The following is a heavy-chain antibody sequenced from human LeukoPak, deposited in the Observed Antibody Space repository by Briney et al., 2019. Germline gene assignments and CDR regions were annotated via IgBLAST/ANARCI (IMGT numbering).Heavy chain of an antibody. CDR3: AKSRSSGPSLYYFDY. D-gene: IGHD6-19*01. J-gene: IGHJ4*02. Sequence: GGSLRLSCAASGFTFSSYSMNWVRQAPGKGLEWVSSISSSSSYIYYADSVKGRFTISRDNAKNSLYLQMNSLRAEDTAVYYCAKSRSSGPSLYYFDYWGQGTLVTVSS. CDR2: ISSSSSYI. CDR1: GFTFSSYS. V-gene: IGHV3-21*01.